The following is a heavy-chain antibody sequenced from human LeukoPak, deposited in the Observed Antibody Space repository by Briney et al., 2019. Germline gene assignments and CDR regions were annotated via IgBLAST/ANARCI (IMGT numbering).Heavy chain of an antibody. CDR1: GYTFTGYY. V-gene: IGHV1-2*02. D-gene: IGHD2-15*01. CDR3: ASVVVVAANDAFDI. Sequence: ASVKVSCKASGYTFTGYYMHWVRQAPGQGLEGMGWINPNSGGTNYAQKFQGRVTMTRDTSISTAYMELSRLRSDDTAVYYCASVVVVAANDAFDIWGQGTMVTVSS. J-gene: IGHJ3*02. CDR2: INPNSGGT.